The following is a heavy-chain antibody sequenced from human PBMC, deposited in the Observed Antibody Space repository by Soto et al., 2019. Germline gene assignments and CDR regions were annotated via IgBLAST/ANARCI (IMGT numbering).Heavy chain of an antibody. CDR1: GGSISSGDYY. D-gene: IGHD2-21*01. V-gene: IGHV4-31*03. Sequence: LSLTCTVSGGSISSGDYYWSWIRQHPGKGLEWIGYIYYSGSTYYNPSLKSRVTISIDTSKNQFSLKLSSVTAADTAVYYCARGVMVVPYFAIWGQGTMVTVSS. J-gene: IGHJ3*02. CDR3: ARGVMVVPYFAI. CDR2: IYYSGST.